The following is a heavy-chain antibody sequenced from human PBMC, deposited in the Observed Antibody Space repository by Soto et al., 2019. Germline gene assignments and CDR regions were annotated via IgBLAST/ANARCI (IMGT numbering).Heavy chain of an antibody. CDR2: IYSGGST. J-gene: IGHJ4*02. Sequence: EVQLVESGGGLIQPGGSLRLSCAASGFTVSSNYMSWVRQAPGKGLEWVSVIYSGGSTDYADSVKGRFTISRDNFKNTLYLQMNSLRAEDTAVYYCARAKDYGSGSYSGYWGQGTLVTVSS. CDR3: ARAKDYGSGSYSGY. V-gene: IGHV3-53*01. D-gene: IGHD3-10*01. CDR1: GFTVSSNY.